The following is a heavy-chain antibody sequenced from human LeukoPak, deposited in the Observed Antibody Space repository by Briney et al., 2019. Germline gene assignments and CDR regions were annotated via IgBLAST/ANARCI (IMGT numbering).Heavy chain of an antibody. CDR2: VGISSGNT. CDR3: ARDHRYAFDN. CDR1: GFTFRDYS. Sequence: PGGSLRLSCAASGFTFRDYSMNWGRQAPGKGLEWISYVGISSGNTKYADSVKGRFTISGDSAKNSVFLQMNSLRVEDTAVYYCARDHRYAFDNWGQGTLVTVSS. V-gene: IGHV3-48*04. D-gene: IGHD5-12*01. J-gene: IGHJ4*02.